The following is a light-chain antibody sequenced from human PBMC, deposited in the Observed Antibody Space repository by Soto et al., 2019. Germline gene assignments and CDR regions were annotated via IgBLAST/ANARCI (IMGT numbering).Light chain of an antibody. J-gene: IGKJ2*01. CDR3: QELNIYGA. Sequence: DIQLTQSPSFLSASVGDRFAITCRASQGISTYLAWYQQKPGTAPKLLIYDASTLHSGVPSRFSGSGSGTEFTFPISSLRPEDLATCYCQELNIYGAFGQGTKLQTK. CDR2: DAS. V-gene: IGKV1-9*01. CDR1: QGISTY.